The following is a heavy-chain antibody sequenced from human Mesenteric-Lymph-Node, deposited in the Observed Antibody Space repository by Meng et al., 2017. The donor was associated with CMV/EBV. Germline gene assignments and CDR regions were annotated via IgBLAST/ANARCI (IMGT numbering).Heavy chain of an antibody. V-gene: IGHV3-48*03. CDR1: GFTFSSYE. J-gene: IGHJ6*02. CDR2: ISSSGSTI. D-gene: IGHD6-19*01. CDR3: AREYSSGWYGYYYYGMDV. Sequence: GGSLRLSCAASGFTFSSYEMNWVRQAPGKGLEWVSYISSSGSTIYYADSVKGRFTISRDNAKNSLYLQMNSLRAEDTAVYYCAREYSSGWYGYYYYGMDVWGQGTTVTVSS.